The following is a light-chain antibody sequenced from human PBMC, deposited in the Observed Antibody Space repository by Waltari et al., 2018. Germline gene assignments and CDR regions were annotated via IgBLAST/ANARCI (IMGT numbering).Light chain of an antibody. CDR3: QQYYSFPVT. Sequence: AIRITQSPSSLSASTGDRVTITCRASQGISSYVAWYQQKPGKVPKLLIYAASTLQSGVPSRFSGSGSGTDFTLTISCLQSEDFATYYCQQYYSFPVTFGGGTTVEIK. V-gene: IGKV1-8*01. J-gene: IGKJ4*01. CDR1: QGISSY. CDR2: AAS.